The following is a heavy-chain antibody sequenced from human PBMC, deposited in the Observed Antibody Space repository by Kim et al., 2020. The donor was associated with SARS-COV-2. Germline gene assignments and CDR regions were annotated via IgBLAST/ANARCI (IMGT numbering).Heavy chain of an antibody. CDR1: GYTFTSYD. Sequence: ASVKVSCKASGYTFTSYDINWVRQATGQGLEWMGWMNPNSGNTGYAQKFQGRVTMPRNTSISTAYMELSSLRSGDTAVYYCARLPPRRITMVRGVKSWFDPWGQGTLVTVSS. J-gene: IGHJ5*02. CDR3: ARLPPRRITMVRGVKSWFDP. CDR2: MNPNSGNT. D-gene: IGHD3-10*01. V-gene: IGHV1-8*01.